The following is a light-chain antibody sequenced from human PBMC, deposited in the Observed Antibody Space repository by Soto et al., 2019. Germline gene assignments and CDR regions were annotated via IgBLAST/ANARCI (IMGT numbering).Light chain of an antibody. CDR3: QQYSAYPYT. CDR1: QNIRSR. J-gene: IGKJ2*01. V-gene: IGKV1-5*01. CDR2: DAS. Sequence: DFQMTQSPSTLSASVGDRVTITCRASQNIRSRLAWFQQKPGKAPKLLIYDASSLESGVPSRFSGSGSGTEFTLTISSLQPDDFATYYCQQYSAYPYTFGQGTMVDI.